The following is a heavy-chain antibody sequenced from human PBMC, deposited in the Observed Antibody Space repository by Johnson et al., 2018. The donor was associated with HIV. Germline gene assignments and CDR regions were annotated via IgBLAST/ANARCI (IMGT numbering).Heavy chain of an antibody. CDR3: ANLGYSSSWDYDGFDI. V-gene: IGHV3-66*01. CDR2: IYSGGTT. Sequence: EVQLVESGGGLVQPVGSLRLSCAASGFTVSSNYMSWVRQAPGKGLEWVSVIYSGGTTFYAASVTGRFTISRDNSKNTLYLQMNSLGAEDTAVYYCANLGYSSSWDYDGFDIWGQGTMVTVSS. CDR1: GFTVSSNY. D-gene: IGHD6-13*01. J-gene: IGHJ3*02.